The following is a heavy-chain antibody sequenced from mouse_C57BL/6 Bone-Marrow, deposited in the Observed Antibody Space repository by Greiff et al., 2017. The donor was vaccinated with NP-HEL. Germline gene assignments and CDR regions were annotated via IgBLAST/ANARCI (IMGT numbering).Heavy chain of an antibody. CDR1: GFNIKDDY. J-gene: IGHJ1*03. Sequence: VQLQQSGAELVRPGASVKLSCTASGFNIKDDYMHWVKQRPEQGLEWIGWIDPENGDTEYAPKFQGKATITADTSSNTAYLQLSSLTSEDTAVYYCTTNYGSSLWYFDVWGTGTTVTVSS. D-gene: IGHD1-1*01. CDR2: IDPENGDT. V-gene: IGHV14-4*01. CDR3: TTNYGSSLWYFDV.